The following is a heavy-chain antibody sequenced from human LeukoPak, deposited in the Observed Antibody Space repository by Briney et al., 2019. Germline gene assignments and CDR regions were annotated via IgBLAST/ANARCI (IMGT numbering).Heavy chain of an antibody. J-gene: IGHJ4*02. D-gene: IGHD3-9*01. Sequence: SETLSLTCTVSGGSISSYYWSWIRQPPGKGLEWIGYIYYSGSTNYNPSLKSRVTISVDTSKNQFSLKLSSVTAADTAVYYCAREGDYDILTGYYTPHYWGQGTLVTVSS. CDR1: GGSISSYY. CDR2: IYYSGST. V-gene: IGHV4-59*12. CDR3: AREGDYDILTGYYTPHY.